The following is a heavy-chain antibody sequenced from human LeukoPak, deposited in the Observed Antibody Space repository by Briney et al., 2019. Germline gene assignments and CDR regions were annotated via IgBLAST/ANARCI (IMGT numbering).Heavy chain of an antibody. Sequence: GESLKISCKGSGYSFTSYWIGWVRQMPGKGLEWMRIIYPGDSDTRYSPSFQGRVTISADKSIRTAYLQWSSLKASDTAIYYCARHHDYGDYGCFDYWGQGTLVTVSS. CDR2: IYPGDSDT. CDR1: GYSFTSYW. D-gene: IGHD4-17*01. J-gene: IGHJ4*02. V-gene: IGHV5-51*01. CDR3: ARHHDYGDYGCFDY.